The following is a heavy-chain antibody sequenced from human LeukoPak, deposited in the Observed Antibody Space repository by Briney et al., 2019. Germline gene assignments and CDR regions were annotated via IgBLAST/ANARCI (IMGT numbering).Heavy chain of an antibody. V-gene: IGHV3-21*01. CDR1: GFTFSSYS. J-gene: IGHJ4*02. CDR3: ARGPPDRLLFRSDY. D-gene: IGHD2-21*02. Sequence: GGSLRLSSAASGFTFSSYSMNWVRQAPGKGLEWVSSISSSSSYIYYADSVKGRFTISRDNAKNSLYLQMNSLRAEDTAVYYCARGPPDRLLFRSDYWGQGTLVTVSS. CDR2: ISSSSSYI.